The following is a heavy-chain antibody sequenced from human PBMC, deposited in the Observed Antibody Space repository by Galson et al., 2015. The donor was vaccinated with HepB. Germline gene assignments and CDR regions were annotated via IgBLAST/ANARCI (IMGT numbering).Heavy chain of an antibody. CDR2: ISYDGSNK. V-gene: IGHV3-30*03. CDR1: GFTFSSYS. J-gene: IGHJ4*02. Sequence: LRLSCAASGFTFSSYSMNWVRQAPGKGLEWVAVISYDGSNKYYADSVKGRFTISRDNSKNTLYLQMNSLRAEDTAVYYCAREEEQWLTSDYWGQGTLVTVSS. D-gene: IGHD6-19*01. CDR3: AREEEQWLTSDY.